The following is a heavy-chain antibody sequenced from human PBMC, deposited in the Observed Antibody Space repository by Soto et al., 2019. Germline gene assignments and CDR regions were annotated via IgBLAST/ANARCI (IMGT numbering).Heavy chain of an antibody. J-gene: IGHJ3*02. CDR3: ARQWTTVTTNAFDI. CDR1: GGSISSSSYY. Sequence: KPSETLSLTCTVSGGSISSSSYYWGWIRQPPGKGLEWIGSIYYSGSTYYNPSLKSRVTISVDTSKNQFSLKLSSVTAADTAVYYCARQWTTVTTNAFDIWAQGTMVPVSS. D-gene: IGHD4-17*01. CDR2: IYYSGST. V-gene: IGHV4-39*01.